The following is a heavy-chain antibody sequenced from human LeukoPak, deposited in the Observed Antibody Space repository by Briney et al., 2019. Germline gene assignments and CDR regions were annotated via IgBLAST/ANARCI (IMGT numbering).Heavy chain of an antibody. V-gene: IGHV1-46*01. J-gene: IGHJ4*02. D-gene: IGHD3-10*01. CDR3: AREGYDSGTYYYY. Sequence: ASVKVSCKASGYTFTSYHVHWVRQAPGQGLEWMGIINPSGGSTSYAQKFQDRVTMTRDTSTSTVYMELSSLKSEDTAVYYRAREGYDSGTYYYYWGQGTLVTVSS. CDR2: INPSGGST. CDR1: GYTFTSYH.